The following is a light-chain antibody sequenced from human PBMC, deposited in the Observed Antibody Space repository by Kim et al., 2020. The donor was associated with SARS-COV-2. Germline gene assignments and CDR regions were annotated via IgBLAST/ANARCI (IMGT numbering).Light chain of an antibody. CDR3: QQYDKIPFT. CDR1: QDISLY. CDR2: DAS. J-gene: IGKJ5*01. Sequence: ASVGDGVTITCQASQDISLYLNWFQQKPGKAPKLLISDASNLETGVPSRFSGSASGAYFTFTISSLQPEDFATYYCQQYDKIPFTFGQGTRLEIK. V-gene: IGKV1-33*01.